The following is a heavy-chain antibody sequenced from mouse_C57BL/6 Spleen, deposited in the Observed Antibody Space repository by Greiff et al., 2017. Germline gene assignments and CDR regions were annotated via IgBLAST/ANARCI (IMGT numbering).Heavy chain of an antibody. J-gene: IGHJ1*03. CDR2: IYPGGGYT. CDR3: ARAGDYRYFDV. V-gene: IGHV1-63*01. Sequence: VHLVESGAELVRPGTSVKMSCKASGYTFTNYWIGWAKQRPGHGLEWIGDIYPGGGYTNYNEKFKGKATLTADKSSSTAYMQFSSLTSEDSAIYYCARAGDYRYFDVWGTGTTVTVSS. CDR1: GYTFTNYW.